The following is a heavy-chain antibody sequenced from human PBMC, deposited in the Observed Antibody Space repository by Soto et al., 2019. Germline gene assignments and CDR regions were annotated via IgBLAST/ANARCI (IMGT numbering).Heavy chain of an antibody. CDR2: ISSSSSTI. CDR1: GFTFSSYS. V-gene: IGHV3-48*02. J-gene: IGHJ6*02. CDR3: ARGGLEIGSYYSYYGMDV. Sequence: EVQLVESGGGLVQPGGSLRLSCAASGFTFSSYSMNWVRQAPGKGLEWVSYISSSSSTIYYADSVKGRFTISRDNAKNPLYLQMNSLRDEDTAVYYCARGGLEIGSYYSYYGMDVWGQGTTVTVSS. D-gene: IGHD1-26*01.